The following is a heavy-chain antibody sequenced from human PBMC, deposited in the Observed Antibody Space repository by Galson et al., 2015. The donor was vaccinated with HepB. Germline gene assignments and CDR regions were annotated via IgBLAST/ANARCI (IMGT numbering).Heavy chain of an antibody. CDR3: ARVGKDCGGDCRYAFDI. CDR1: GGTFSSYA. J-gene: IGHJ3*02. D-gene: IGHD2-21*02. V-gene: IGHV1-69*13. CDR2: IIPIFGIA. Sequence: SVKVSCKASGGTFSSYAISWVRQAPGQGLEWMGGIIPIFGIANYAQKFQGRVTITADESTSTAYMELSSLRSEDTAVYYCARVGKDCGGDCRYAFDIWGQGTTVTVSS.